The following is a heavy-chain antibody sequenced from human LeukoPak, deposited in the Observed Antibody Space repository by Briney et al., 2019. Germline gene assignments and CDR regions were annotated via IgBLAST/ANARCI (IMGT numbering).Heavy chain of an antibody. CDR3: ARDNNAAFDI. CDR2: IKPDGSEQ. CDR1: GFAFSTYW. Sequence: SGGSLRLSCTASGFAFSTYWMSWVRQAPGKGLDWVANIKPDGSEQYYVDSVRGRFTVSRDNAKNSLYLQMTSLSAGDTALYYCARDNNAAFDIWGLGTVVTVSS. D-gene: IGHD1-14*01. J-gene: IGHJ3*02. V-gene: IGHV3-7*04.